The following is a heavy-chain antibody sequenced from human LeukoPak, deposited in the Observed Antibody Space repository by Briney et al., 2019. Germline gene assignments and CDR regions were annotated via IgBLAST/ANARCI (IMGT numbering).Heavy chain of an antibody. CDR1: GFTFSSYS. CDR3: ARGNGYSTSGYVDY. D-gene: IGHD6-13*01. Sequence: GGSLRLSCAASGFTFSSYSMNWVRQAPGKGLEWVSSISSSSSYIYYADSVKGRFTISRDRTKNSLYLQMNSLRAEDMALYYCARGNGYSTSGYVDYWGQGTLVTVSS. V-gene: IGHV3-21*04. J-gene: IGHJ4*02. CDR2: ISSSSSYI.